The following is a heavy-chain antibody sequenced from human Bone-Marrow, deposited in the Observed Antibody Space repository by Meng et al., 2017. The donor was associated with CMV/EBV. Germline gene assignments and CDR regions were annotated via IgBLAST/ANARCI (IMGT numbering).Heavy chain of an antibody. Sequence: SLSCAVDGGSFSGYYWSWIRQPPGKGLEWIGEINHSGSTNYNPSLKSRVTISVDTSKNQFSLKLSSVTAADTAVYYCARGELAGIFDYWGQGTLVTVSS. CDR2: INHSGST. CDR3: ARGELAGIFDY. D-gene: IGHD3-10*01. V-gene: IGHV4-34*01. CDR1: GGSFSGYY. J-gene: IGHJ4*02.